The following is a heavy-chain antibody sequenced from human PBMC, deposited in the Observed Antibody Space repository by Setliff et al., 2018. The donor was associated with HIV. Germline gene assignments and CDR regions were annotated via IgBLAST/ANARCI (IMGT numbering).Heavy chain of an antibody. CDR3: ARVPYRSAWFSGGHDAFDI. D-gene: IGHD6-19*01. J-gene: IGHJ3*02. CDR2: INPKSGNT. CDR1: GYTFTDYY. Sequence: ASVKVSCKASGYTFTDYYIHWVRQAPGQGLEWMGWINPKSGNTKYAQKFQDRVAMTTETATSTAYMEMRSLRSDDTAVYFCARVPYRSAWFSGGHDAFDIWGQGTMVTVSS. V-gene: IGHV1-2*02.